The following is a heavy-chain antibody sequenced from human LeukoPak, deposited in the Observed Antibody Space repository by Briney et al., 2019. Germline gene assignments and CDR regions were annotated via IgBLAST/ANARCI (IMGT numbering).Heavy chain of an antibody. CDR3: ARTYTVFGAMDV. D-gene: IGHD3-3*01. Sequence: GGSLRRSWVASGFTFSEYGMHWVRHAPGKGLEWVSATSYDGSDEYYVDSVKGRFTISRDNSKNTLYLEMKSLSSEDTAIYYCARTYTVFGAMDVWGKGTTVTVSA. CDR1: GFTFSEYG. CDR2: TSYDGSDE. J-gene: IGHJ6*04. V-gene: IGHV3-30*03.